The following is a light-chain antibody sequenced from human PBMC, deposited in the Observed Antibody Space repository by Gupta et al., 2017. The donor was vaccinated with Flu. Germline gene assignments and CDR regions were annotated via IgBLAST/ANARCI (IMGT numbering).Light chain of an antibody. J-gene: IGKJ5*01. CDR2: GAS. CDR1: QSVTSSY. V-gene: IGKV3-20*01. CDR3: QQDGSFPIT. Sequence: GTLSLSPGESATLSCRASQSVTSSYLAWYQQTPGQAPRLLIYGASGRATGIPDRFSGSGSGTDFTLTISRLEPEDFAVYYCQQDGSFPITFGQGTRLDIK.